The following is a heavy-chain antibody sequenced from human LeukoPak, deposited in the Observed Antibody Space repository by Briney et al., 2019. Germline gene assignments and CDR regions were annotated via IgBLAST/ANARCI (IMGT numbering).Heavy chain of an antibody. Sequence: ASVKVSCKASGYTFTGYYIHWVRQAPGQGLQWMGWINPNSGGTNFAQKFQGRVTMNRDTSISTAYMELSSLTSDDTAVYYCARGAEFDYWGQGTLVTVSS. CDR1: GYTFTGYY. V-gene: IGHV1-2*02. J-gene: IGHJ4*02. CDR3: ARGAEFDY. CDR2: INPNSGGT.